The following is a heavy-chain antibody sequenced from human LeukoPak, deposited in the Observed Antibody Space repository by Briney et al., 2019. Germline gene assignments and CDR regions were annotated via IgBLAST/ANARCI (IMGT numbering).Heavy chain of an antibody. V-gene: IGHV1-2*06. CDR3: ARDWWGPDRAPAANWFDP. CDR1: GYTFTGYY. D-gene: IGHD2-21*02. Sequence: ASVKVSFKASGYTFTGYYMHWVRQAPGQGLEWMGRIYPNSGGSNYAQRFQGRVTMTWDTSIATVYMQLSRLTSDDTAVYYCARDWWGPDRAPAANWFDPWGQGTLVTVSS. CDR2: IYPNSGGS. J-gene: IGHJ5*02.